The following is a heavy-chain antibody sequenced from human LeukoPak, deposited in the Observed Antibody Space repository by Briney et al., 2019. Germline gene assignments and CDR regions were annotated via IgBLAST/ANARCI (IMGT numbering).Heavy chain of an antibody. V-gene: IGHV3-30-3*01. CDR2: ISYDGSNK. D-gene: IGHD3-10*01. CDR3: AREFYYGSGSYGFDY. CDR1: GFTFSSYA. Sequence: GRSLRLSCAASGFTFSSYAMHWVRQAPGKGLEWVAVISYDGSNKYYADSVKGRFTISRDNSKNTLYLQMNSLRAEDTAVYYCAREFYYGSGSYGFDYWGQGTLVTVSS. J-gene: IGHJ4*02.